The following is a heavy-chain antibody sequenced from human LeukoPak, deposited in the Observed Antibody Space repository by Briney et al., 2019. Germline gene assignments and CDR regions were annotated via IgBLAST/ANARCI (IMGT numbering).Heavy chain of an antibody. CDR2: IYHSGSA. CDR3: ARVAVTTVTKLDY. J-gene: IGHJ4*02. CDR1: GGSFSDYD. Sequence: SSETLSLTCAVSGGSFSDYDWSWIRQPPGKGLEWIASIYHSGSAYYNPSLKSRVTISVDASKNQRTLKLSSVTAADTAVYYCARVAVTTVTKLDYWGQGTLVIVSS. V-gene: IGHV4-34*01. D-gene: IGHD4-11*01.